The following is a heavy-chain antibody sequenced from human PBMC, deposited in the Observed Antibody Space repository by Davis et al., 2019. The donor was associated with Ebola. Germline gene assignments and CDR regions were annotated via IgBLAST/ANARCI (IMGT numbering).Heavy chain of an antibody. Sequence: AASVKVSCKASGYTFTGYYMHWVRQAPGQGLEWMGWINPNSGSTSYAQKFQGRVTMTRDTSTSTVYMELSSLRSEDTAVYYCASEGRGGYNYYAFDIWGQGTMVTVSS. CDR2: INPNSGST. J-gene: IGHJ3*02. D-gene: IGHD5-24*01. V-gene: IGHV1-46*01. CDR1: GYTFTGYY. CDR3: ASEGRGGYNYYAFDI.